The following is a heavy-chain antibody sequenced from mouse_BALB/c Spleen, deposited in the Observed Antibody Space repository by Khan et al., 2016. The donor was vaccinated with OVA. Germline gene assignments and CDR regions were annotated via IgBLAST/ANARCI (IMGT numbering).Heavy chain of an antibody. D-gene: IGHD4-1*01. CDR3: ASHLTGSFAY. CDR2: ISSGGDYT. V-gene: IGHV5-6*01. J-gene: IGHJ3*01. Sequence: EVELVESGGDLVKPGGSLKLSCAASGFTFSSYSMSWVRQTPDKRLEWFATISSGGDYTYYPDSVKGRFTISRDNAKNTLYLQMSSLKSEDTAMYYCASHLTGSFAYWGQGTLVTVSA. CDR1: GFTFSSYS.